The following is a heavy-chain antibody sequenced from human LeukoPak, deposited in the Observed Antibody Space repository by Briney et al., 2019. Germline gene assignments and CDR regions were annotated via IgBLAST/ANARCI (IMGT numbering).Heavy chain of an antibody. D-gene: IGHD5-18*01. CDR1: GYTFTGYY. Sequence: ASXXXSCKASGYTFTGYYMHWVRRAPGQGREGMGWINPNSGGTNYAQKFQGRVTITRDTAISTAYMELSRLRSDDTAVYYCARVSWIQLWLGGDWFDPWGQGTLVTVSS. V-gene: IGHV1-2*02. CDR2: INPNSGGT. CDR3: ARVSWIQLWLGGDWFDP. J-gene: IGHJ5*02.